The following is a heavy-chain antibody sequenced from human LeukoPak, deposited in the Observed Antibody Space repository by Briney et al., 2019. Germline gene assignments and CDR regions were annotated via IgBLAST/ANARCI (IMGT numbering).Heavy chain of an antibody. D-gene: IGHD2-21*02. CDR1: GFSFSNYS. J-gene: IGHJ4*02. V-gene: IGHV3-48*02. Sequence: EGSLRLSCVATGFSFSNYSMHWVRQAPGKGLEWVSYISRTGNIVYYADSVKGRFTISRDNAKDSLSLQMDSLRDEDTAVYYCANLTHWGQGILVTVSS. CDR3: ANLTH. CDR2: ISRTGNIV.